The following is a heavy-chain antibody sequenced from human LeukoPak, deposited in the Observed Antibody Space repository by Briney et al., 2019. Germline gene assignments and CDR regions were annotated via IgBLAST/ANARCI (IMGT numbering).Heavy chain of an antibody. Sequence: ASVKVSCKASGYTFTSYYMHWVRQAPGQGLEWMGIINPSGGSTSYAQKFQGRVTMTTDTSTSTAYMELRSLRSDDTAVYYCARDWVDSSGHNWFDPWGQGTLVTVSS. D-gene: IGHD6-19*01. CDR2: INPSGGST. V-gene: IGHV1-46*01. J-gene: IGHJ5*02. CDR3: ARDWVDSSGHNWFDP. CDR1: GYTFTSYY.